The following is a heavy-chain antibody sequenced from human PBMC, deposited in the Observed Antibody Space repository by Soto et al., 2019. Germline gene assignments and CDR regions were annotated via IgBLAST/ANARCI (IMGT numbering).Heavy chain of an antibody. CDR1: GGSISSYY. J-gene: IGHJ4*02. D-gene: IGHD3-22*01. V-gene: IGHV4-59*01. CDR2: IYYSGRT. CDR3: ARRWGYSFDY. Sequence: QVQLQESGPGLVKPSETLSLTCTVPGGSISSYYWSWIRQPPGKGLEWIGYIYYSGRTNYNPSLKSRVTISVDASKNQCSLKLSSVTAADTAVYCCARRWGYSFDYWGQGTLVTVSS.